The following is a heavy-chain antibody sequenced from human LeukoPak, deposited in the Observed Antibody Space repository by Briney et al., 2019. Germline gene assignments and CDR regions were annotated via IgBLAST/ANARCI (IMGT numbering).Heavy chain of an antibody. CDR2: ISSSGGST. CDR3: VRRAPGFSSGWLDY. CDR1: GFTFTTYA. V-gene: IGHV3-64*01. Sequence: GGSLRLSCAASGFTFTTYAMHWVRQAPGKGLEYVSAISSSGGSTFYANSVKGRFTISRDNLKNTLYLQMGSLRAEDMALYYCVRRAPGFSSGWLDYWGQGTLVTVSS. J-gene: IGHJ4*02. D-gene: IGHD6-19*01.